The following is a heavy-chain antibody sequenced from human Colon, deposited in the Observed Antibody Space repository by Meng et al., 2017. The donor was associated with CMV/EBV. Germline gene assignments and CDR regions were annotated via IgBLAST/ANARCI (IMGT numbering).Heavy chain of an antibody. CDR2: INPNSGGT. CDR3: ARSSTSCYGRCYYYYGMDV. Sequence: ASVKVSCKASAYTFTGYYMHWVRQAPGQGLEWMGWINPNSGGTNYAQKFQGRVTMTRDTSISTAYMELSRLRSDDTAVYYCARSSTSCYGRCYYYYGMDVWGQGTTVTVSS. V-gene: IGHV1-2*02. J-gene: IGHJ6*02. D-gene: IGHD2-2*01. CDR1: AYTFTGYY.